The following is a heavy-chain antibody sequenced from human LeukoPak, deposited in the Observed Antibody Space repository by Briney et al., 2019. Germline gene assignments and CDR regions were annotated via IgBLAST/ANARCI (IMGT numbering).Heavy chain of an antibody. J-gene: IGHJ4*02. CDR2: IIPILGIA. Sequence: ASVKVSCKASGGTFSSYAISWVRQAPGQGLEWMGRIIPILGIANYAQKFQGRVTITADKSTSTAYMELSSLRSEDTAVYYCARGDRNSYGYLGYWGQGTLVTVSP. V-gene: IGHV1-69*04. CDR1: GGTFSSYA. CDR3: ARGDRNSYGYLGY. D-gene: IGHD5-18*01.